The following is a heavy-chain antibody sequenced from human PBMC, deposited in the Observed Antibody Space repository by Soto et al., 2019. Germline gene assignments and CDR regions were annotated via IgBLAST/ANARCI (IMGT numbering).Heavy chain of an antibody. CDR1: GFTFSSYS. D-gene: IGHD2-15*01. CDR3: ARKRYCSGGSCSGAFDI. J-gene: IGHJ3*02. V-gene: IGHV3-48*01. Sequence: PGGALRPSCAASGFTFSSYSMNWVRQAPGKGLEWVSYISSSSSTIYYADSVKGRFTISRDNAKNSLYLQMNSLRAEDTAVYYCARKRYCSGGSCSGAFDIWGQGTMVTVSS. CDR2: ISSSSSTI.